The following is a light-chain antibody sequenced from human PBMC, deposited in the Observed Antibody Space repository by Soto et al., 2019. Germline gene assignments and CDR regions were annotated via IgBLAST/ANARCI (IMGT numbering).Light chain of an antibody. Sequence: EIVLTQSPGTLSLSPGERATLSCRASQSVSSSYLAWYQQKPGQAPRLLIYGASSRATGIPDRFSGSGSGTDFTLTISSLEPEEFAVYYCQQYGSSPPTFGQGTKLEIK. CDR1: QSVSSSY. J-gene: IGKJ2*01. CDR2: GAS. V-gene: IGKV3-20*01. CDR3: QQYGSSPPT.